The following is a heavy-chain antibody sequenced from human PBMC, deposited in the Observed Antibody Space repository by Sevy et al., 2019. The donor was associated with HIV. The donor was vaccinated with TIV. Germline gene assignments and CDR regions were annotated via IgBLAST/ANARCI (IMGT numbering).Heavy chain of an antibody. CDR1: GFTFSSYS. D-gene: IGHD3-22*01. J-gene: IGHJ3*02. CDR3: ARGRGDSSGYYSNDAFDI. CDR2: ISSSSSYI. V-gene: IGHV3-21*01. Sequence: GGSLRLSCAASGFTFSSYSMNLVRQAPGKGLEWVSSISSSSSYIYYADSVKGRFTISRDNAKNSLYLQMNSLRAEDTAVYYCARGRGDSSGYYSNDAFDIWGQGTMVTVSS.